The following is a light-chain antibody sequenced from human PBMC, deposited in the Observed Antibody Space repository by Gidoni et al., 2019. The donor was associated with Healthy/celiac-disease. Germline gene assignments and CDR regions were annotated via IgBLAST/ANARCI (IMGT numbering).Light chain of an antibody. CDR1: QSVSSY. J-gene: IGKJ2*01. V-gene: IGKV3-11*01. CDR3: QQSSNWPPGYT. CDR2: DSS. Sequence: EIVLTQSPATLSLSPGARATLSCRASQSVSSYLAWYQQKPGQSPRLLIYDSSKRANGIPARFSGSGSGTDFTLTISSIEPEDFEVYYCQQSSNWPPGYTFGQGTKLEIK.